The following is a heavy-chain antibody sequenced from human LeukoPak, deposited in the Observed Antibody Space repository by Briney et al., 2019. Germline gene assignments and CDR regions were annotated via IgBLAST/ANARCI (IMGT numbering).Heavy chain of an antibody. CDR1: GGSISSYY. CDR3: ARGLYYYDSSGYYPDY. CDR2: IYTSGST. J-gene: IGHJ4*02. D-gene: IGHD3-22*01. V-gene: IGHV4-4*07. Sequence: SETLSLTRTVSGGSISSYYWSWSRQPAGKGLEWIGRIYTSGSTNYNPSVKSRVTMSVDTSKNQFSLKLSSVTAADTAVYYCARGLYYYDSSGYYPDYWGQGTLVTVSS.